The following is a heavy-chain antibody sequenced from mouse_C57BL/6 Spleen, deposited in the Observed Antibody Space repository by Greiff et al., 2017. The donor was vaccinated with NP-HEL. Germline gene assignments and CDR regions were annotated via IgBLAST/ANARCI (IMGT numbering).Heavy chain of an antibody. CDR2: IHPNSGST. CDR1: GYTFTSYW. V-gene: IGHV1-64*01. Sequence: QVQLQQPGAELVKPGASVKLSCKASGYTFTSYWMHWVKQRPGQGLEWIGMIHPNSGSTNYNEKFKSKATLTVDKSSSTAYMQLSSLTSEDSAVYYCAREDYSNPRFAYWGQGTLVTVSA. CDR3: AREDYSNPRFAY. J-gene: IGHJ3*01. D-gene: IGHD2-5*01.